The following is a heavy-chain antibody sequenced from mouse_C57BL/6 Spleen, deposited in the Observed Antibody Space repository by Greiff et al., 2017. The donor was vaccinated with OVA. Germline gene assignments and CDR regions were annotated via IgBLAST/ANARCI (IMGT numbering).Heavy chain of an antibody. CDR3: ARDSGRRDLYYAMDY. D-gene: IGHD1-3*01. CDR1: GFNIKNTY. Sequence: VQLKESVAELVRPGASVKLSCTASGFNIKNTYMHWVKQRPEQGLEWIGRIDPANGNTKYAPKFQGKATITADTSSNTAYLQLSSLTSEDTAIYYCARDSGRRDLYYAMDYWGQGTSVTVSS. V-gene: IGHV14-3*01. CDR2: IDPANGNT. J-gene: IGHJ4*01.